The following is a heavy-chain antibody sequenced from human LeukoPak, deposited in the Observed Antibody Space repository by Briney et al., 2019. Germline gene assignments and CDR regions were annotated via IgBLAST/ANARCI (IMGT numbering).Heavy chain of an antibody. CDR3: ARDWGGELLRTLFDY. Sequence: GGSLRLSCAASGFTFSSYAMSWVRQAPGKGLEWVAVISYDGSNKYYADSVKGRFTISRDNSKNTLYLQMNSLRAEDTAVYYCARDWGGELLRTLFDYWGQGTLVTVSS. D-gene: IGHD1-26*01. CDR1: GFTFSSYA. V-gene: IGHV3-30-3*01. CDR2: ISYDGSNK. J-gene: IGHJ4*02.